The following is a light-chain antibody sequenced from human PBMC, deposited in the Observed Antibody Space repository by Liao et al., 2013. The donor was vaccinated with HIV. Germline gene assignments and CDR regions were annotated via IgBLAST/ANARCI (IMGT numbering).Light chain of an antibody. CDR3: QSTDSSGAWV. Sequence: SYELTQSPSVSVAPGKTARITCGGTNIGNKSVHWYRQKPGQAPVLVIYYDSDRPSGIPERLSGSRSGTTVTLTISGAQAGDEADYYCQSTDSSGAWVFGGGPKLTVL. J-gene: IGLJ3*02. CDR1: NIGNKS. CDR2: YDS. V-gene: IGLV3-21*01.